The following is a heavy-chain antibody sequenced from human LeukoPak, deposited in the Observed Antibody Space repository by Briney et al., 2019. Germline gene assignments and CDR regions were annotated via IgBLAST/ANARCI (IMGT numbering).Heavy chain of an antibody. CDR2: IYTSGST. CDR3: ARSGLVIAFEAFEI. Sequence: MSSETLSLTCTVSGGSISSYYWSWIRQPAGKGLEWIGRIYTSGSTNYNPSLKSRVTMSVDTSKNQFSLKLSSVTAADTAVYYCARSGLVIAFEAFEIWGQGTMVTVSS. V-gene: IGHV4-4*07. J-gene: IGHJ3*02. CDR1: GGSISSYY. D-gene: IGHD2-21*01.